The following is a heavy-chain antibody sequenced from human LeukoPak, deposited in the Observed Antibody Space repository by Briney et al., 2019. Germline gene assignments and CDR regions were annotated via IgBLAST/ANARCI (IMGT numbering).Heavy chain of an antibody. V-gene: IGHV3-7*01. CDR2: IKLDVSET. J-gene: IGHJ4*02. CDR3: ARDLGWLQSDY. CDR1: GFTFSSYW. D-gene: IGHD5-24*01. Sequence: PGGSLRLSCAASGFTFSSYWMTWVRQAPGKGLEWVANIKLDVSETYYVDSVRGRFTISRDNTKNSLYLQMDSLRAEDTAVYYCARDLGWLQSDYWGQGTLVTVSS.